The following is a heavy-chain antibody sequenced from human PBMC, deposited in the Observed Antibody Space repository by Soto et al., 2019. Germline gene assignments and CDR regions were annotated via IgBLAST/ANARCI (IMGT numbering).Heavy chain of an antibody. J-gene: IGHJ6*02. CDR3: AKDKGGNYGSGSYKMYYYYGMDV. Sequence: GGSLRLSCAASGFNFSSYGMHWVRQAPGKGLEWVAVISYDGSNKYYADSVKGRFTISRDNSKNTLYLQMNSLRAEDTAVYYCAKDKGGNYGSGSYKMYYYYGMDVWGQGTTVTVSS. CDR2: ISYDGSNK. V-gene: IGHV3-30*18. CDR1: GFNFSSYG. D-gene: IGHD3-10*01.